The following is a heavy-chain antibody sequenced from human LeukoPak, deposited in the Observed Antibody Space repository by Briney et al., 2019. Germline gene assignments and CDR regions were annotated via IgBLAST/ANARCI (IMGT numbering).Heavy chain of an antibody. V-gene: IGHV1-2*06. Sequence: ASVKVSCKASGYTFTGYYMHWVRQAPGQGLEWMGRINPNRGGKNYAQKFQGRVTMTRDTSISTAYMELSRLRSDDTAVYYCARGVVVTLVWFGAFDIWGQGTMVTVSS. CDR1: GYTFTGYY. CDR2: INPNRGGK. D-gene: IGHD4-23*01. CDR3: ARGVVVTLVWFGAFDI. J-gene: IGHJ3*02.